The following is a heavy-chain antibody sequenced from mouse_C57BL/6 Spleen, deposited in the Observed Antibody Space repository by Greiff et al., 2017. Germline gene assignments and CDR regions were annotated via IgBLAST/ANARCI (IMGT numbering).Heavy chain of an antibody. CDR2: ISYDGSN. D-gene: IGHD4-1*01. V-gene: IGHV3-6*01. Sequence: EVQVVESGPGLVKPSQSLSLTCSVTGYSITSGYYWNWIRQFPGNKLEWMGYISYDGSNNYNPSLKNRISITRDTSKNQFFLKLNSVTTEDTATYYCARGGTGLDYWGQGTTLTVSS. CDR3: ARGGTGLDY. CDR1: GYSITSGYY. J-gene: IGHJ2*01.